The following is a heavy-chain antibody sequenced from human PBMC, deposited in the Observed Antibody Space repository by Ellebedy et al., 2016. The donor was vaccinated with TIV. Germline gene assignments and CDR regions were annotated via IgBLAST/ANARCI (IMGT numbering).Heavy chain of an antibody. D-gene: IGHD5-12*01. CDR2: IIPIFGTA. Sequence: SVKVSXXASGGTFSSYAISWVRQAPGQGLEWMGGIIPIFGTANYAQKLQGRVTMTTDTSTSTAYMELRSLRSDDTAVYYCARDKVAYDYYYYGMDVWGQGTTVTVSS. CDR1: GGTFSSYA. V-gene: IGHV1-69*05. CDR3: ARDKVAYDYYYYGMDV. J-gene: IGHJ6*02.